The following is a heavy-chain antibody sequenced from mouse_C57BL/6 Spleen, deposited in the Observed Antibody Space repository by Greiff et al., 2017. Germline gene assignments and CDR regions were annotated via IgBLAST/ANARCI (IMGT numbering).Heavy chain of an antibody. Sequence: EVQVVESGGGLVKPGGSLKLSCAASGFTFSSYAMSWVRQTPEKRLEWVATICDGGSYTYYPDNVKGRFTISRDNAKNNLYLQMSHLKSEDTAMYYCARDNMAFDYWGQGTTLTVSS. CDR2: ICDGGSYT. D-gene: IGHD1-1*02. CDR1: GFTFSSYA. V-gene: IGHV5-4*01. J-gene: IGHJ2*01. CDR3: ARDNMAFDY.